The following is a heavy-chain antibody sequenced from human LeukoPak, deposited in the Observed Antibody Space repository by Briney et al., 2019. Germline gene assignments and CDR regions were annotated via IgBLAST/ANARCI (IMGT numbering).Heavy chain of an antibody. J-gene: IGHJ3*01. D-gene: IGHD3-10*01. V-gene: IGHV4-59*01. CDR3: ARGGYYYLN. CDR1: GGSISSLY. Sequence: PSETLSLTCTVSGGSISSLYWSWIRQPPGKGLEWIGYIYDSGTTNYNPSLKGRVTISVDTSKNQFSLKLGSVTAADTAVYYCARGGYYYLNWGQGTMVTVSS. CDR2: IYDSGTT.